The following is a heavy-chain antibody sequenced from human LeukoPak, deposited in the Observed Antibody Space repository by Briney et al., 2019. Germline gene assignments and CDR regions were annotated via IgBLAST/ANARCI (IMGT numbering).Heavy chain of an antibody. Sequence: GGSLRLSCAASGFTVSSNYMSWVRQAPGKGLEWVSVIYSGGSTYYADSVTGRSTISRDNSKNTLSLQMNSLRAEDTAVYYCARIHSQWPVDYWGQGTLVTVSS. D-gene: IGHD6-19*01. CDR2: IYSGGST. CDR1: GFTVSSNY. CDR3: ARIHSQWPVDY. V-gene: IGHV3-53*01. J-gene: IGHJ4*02.